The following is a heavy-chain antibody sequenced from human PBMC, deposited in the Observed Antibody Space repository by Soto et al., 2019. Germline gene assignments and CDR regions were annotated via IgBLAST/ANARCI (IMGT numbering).Heavy chain of an antibody. CDR3: AKAGGVYYDFWSGYFPNWFDP. D-gene: IGHD3-3*01. J-gene: IGHJ5*02. Sequence: PGGSLRLSCAASGFTFSSYAMSWVRQAPGKGLERVSAISGSGGSTYYADSVKGRFTISRDNSKNTLYLQMNSLRAEDTAVYYCAKAGGVYYDFWSGYFPNWFDPWGQGTLVTVSS. CDR1: GFTFSSYA. V-gene: IGHV3-23*01. CDR2: ISGSGGST.